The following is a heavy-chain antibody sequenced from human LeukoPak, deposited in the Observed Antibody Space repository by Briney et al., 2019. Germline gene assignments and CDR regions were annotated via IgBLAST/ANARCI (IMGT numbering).Heavy chain of an antibody. CDR1: GFTFSSYW. CDR2: IKNDGSEE. CDR3: ARAIRGSAVDTGDR. D-gene: IGHD3-10*01. Sequence: PGGSLRLSCAASGFTFSSYWMRWVRQAPGKGLEGVANIKNDGSEEYYVDSVKGRFTISRDNAKNSLFLQMNSLTLEDTAVYYCARAIRGSAVDTGDRWGQGTLVTVSS. V-gene: IGHV3-7*01. J-gene: IGHJ4*02.